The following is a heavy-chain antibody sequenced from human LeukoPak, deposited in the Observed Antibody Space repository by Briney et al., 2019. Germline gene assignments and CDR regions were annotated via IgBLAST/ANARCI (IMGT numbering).Heavy chain of an antibody. V-gene: IGHV1-3*01. Sequence: GASVKVSCQASGYIFTKYVVHWVRQAPGQRPEWMGWIKAGNGDTKYSQNFQDRLTITRDTSASTVCMELSSLTSEDTALYYCARDDCGDTCYPGGYWGQGTLVTVSS. J-gene: IGHJ4*02. CDR1: GYIFTKYV. D-gene: IGHD2-21*01. CDR3: ARDDCGDTCYPGGY. CDR2: IKAGNGDT.